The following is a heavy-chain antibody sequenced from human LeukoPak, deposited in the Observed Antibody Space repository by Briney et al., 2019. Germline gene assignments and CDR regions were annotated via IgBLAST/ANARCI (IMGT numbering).Heavy chain of an antibody. CDR3: ARGESHGSGSFDY. CDR2: INQSGST. V-gene: IGHV4-34*01. Sequence: PSETLSLTCAVYGGSFSGYYWSWIRQPPGKGLEWIGEINQSGSTNYNPSLKSRVTISVDTSKNNFFLKLSSVTAADTAVYYCARGESHGSGSFDYWGQGTLVTVSS. CDR1: GGSFSGYY. D-gene: IGHD3-10*01. J-gene: IGHJ4*02.